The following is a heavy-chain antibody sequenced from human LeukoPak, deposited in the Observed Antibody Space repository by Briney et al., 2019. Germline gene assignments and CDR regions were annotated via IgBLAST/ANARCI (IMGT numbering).Heavy chain of an antibody. J-gene: IGHJ4*02. CDR1: GFTFSSYA. CDR3: AREVTPLRGDY. V-gene: IGHV3-48*01. D-gene: IGHD2-21*02. CDR2: ISGSSSTI. Sequence: PGGSLRLSCAASGFTFSSYAMSWVRQAPGKGLEWVSYISGSSSTIYYADSVKGRFTISRDNAKNSLYLQMNSLRAEDTAVYYCAREVTPLRGDYWGQGTLVTVSS.